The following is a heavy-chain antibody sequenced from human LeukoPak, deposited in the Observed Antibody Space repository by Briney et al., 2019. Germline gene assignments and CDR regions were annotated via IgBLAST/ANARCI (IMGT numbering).Heavy chain of an antibody. CDR2: ISGSDDDT. CDR1: GYTFSTYA. V-gene: IGHV3-23*01. J-gene: IGHJ4*02. D-gene: IGHD2-15*01. Sequence: GGSLRLSCAASGYTFSTYAMSWVRQIPGKGLEWVSAISGSDDDTYYAGSVKGRFTISGDNSRNTLYLQKNTLRAEDTAVYFCAKSPVSSCRGSFCYPFDYWGQGNLVTVSS. CDR3: AKSPVSSCRGSFCYPFDY.